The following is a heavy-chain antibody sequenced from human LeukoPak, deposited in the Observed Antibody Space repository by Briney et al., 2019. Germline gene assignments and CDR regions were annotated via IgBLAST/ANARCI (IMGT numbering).Heavy chain of an antibody. J-gene: IGHJ4*02. Sequence: GGSLRLSCAASGFTFSSYAMSWVRQAPGKGLEWVSAISGSGGSTYYADSVKGRFTISRDNSKNTLYLQMNSLRAEDTAVYYCAKKAGCSSTSCYHFDYWGQGTLVTVSP. V-gene: IGHV3-23*01. CDR2: ISGSGGST. D-gene: IGHD2-2*01. CDR1: GFTFSSYA. CDR3: AKKAGCSSTSCYHFDY.